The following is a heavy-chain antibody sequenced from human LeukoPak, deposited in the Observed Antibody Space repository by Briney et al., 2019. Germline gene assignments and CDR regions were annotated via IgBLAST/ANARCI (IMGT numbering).Heavy chain of an antibody. Sequence: SETLSLTCTVSVGSISSSSYYWGWIRQPPGKGPEWIGSIYYSGSTYYNPSLKSRVTISVDTSKNQFSLKLSSVTAADTAVYYCASRFDPWGQGTLVTVSS. CDR1: VGSISSSSYY. CDR2: IYYSGST. CDR3: ASRFDP. J-gene: IGHJ5*02. V-gene: IGHV4-39*01.